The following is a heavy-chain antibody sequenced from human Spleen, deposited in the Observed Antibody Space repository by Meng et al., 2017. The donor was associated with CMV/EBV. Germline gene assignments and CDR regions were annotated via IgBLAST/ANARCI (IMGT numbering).Heavy chain of an antibody. D-gene: IGHD3-10*01. V-gene: IGHV4-34*01. CDR3: ARGPQFGWY. J-gene: IGHJ4*02. CDR2: INHSGST. Sequence: QVQQQRWGAELLQPSETLSLTCAVYGGSFSCYYWSWIRQPPGKGLEWIGEINHSGSTNYNPSLKSRVTISVDTSKNQFSLKLSSVTAADTAVYYCARGPQFGWYWGQGTLVTVSS. CDR1: GGSFSCYY.